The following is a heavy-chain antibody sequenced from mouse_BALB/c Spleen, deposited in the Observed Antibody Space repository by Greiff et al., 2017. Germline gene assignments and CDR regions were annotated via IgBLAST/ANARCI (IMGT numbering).Heavy chain of an antibody. V-gene: IGHV6-6*02. D-gene: IGHD2-10*01. Sequence: EVKLVESGGGLVQPGGSMKLSCVASGFTFSNYWMNWVRQSPEKGLEWVAEIRLKSNNYATHYAESVKGRFTISRDDSKSSVYLQMNNLRAEDTGIYYCTPYYGGFAYWGQGTLVTVSA. CDR1: GFTFSNYW. CDR3: TPYYGGFAY. CDR2: IRLKSNNYAT. J-gene: IGHJ3*01.